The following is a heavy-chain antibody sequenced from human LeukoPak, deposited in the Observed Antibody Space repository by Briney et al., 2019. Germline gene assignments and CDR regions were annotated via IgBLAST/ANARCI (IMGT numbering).Heavy chain of an antibody. CDR3: GRTGDLSDY. Sequence: GGSLRLSCAASGASGFTFSNHWMSWVRQAPGKGLEWVANIKQDGSEMYYVDSVKGRFTISRDNAENSLYLRMNSLRADDTAVYYCGRTGDLSDYWGQGTLVTVSS. CDR2: IKQDGSEM. D-gene: IGHD7-27*01. CDR1: GFTFSNHW. J-gene: IGHJ4*02. V-gene: IGHV3-7*01.